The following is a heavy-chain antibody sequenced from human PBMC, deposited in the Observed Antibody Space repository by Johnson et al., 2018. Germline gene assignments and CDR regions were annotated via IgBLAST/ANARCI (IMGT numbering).Heavy chain of an antibody. CDR3: AKDPQRWGDYYYYYMDV. CDR1: GFTFSSYG. J-gene: IGHJ6*03. Sequence: QVQLVESGGGVVQPGRSLRLSCAASGFTFSSYGMHWVRQAPGKGLEWVAVISYDGSNKYYAYSVKGRFTISRDNSKNTLYLQMNSLRAEDTAVYYCAKDPQRWGDYYYYYMDVWGKGTTVTVSS. V-gene: IGHV3-30*18. CDR2: ISYDGSNK. D-gene: IGHD1-26*01.